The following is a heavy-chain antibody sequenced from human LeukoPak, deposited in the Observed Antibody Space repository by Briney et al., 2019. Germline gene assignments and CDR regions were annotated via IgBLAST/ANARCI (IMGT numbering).Heavy chain of an antibody. D-gene: IGHD5-12*01. Sequence: PGGSLRLSCAASGFTFSSYAMHWVRQAPGKGLEWVAFIRYDGSNKYYADSVRGRFTVSRDNSKNTLYLQMNSLRAEDTAIFYCARVGGASIVAIPTSYFDYWGQGTLVTVSS. J-gene: IGHJ4*02. V-gene: IGHV3-30*02. CDR2: IRYDGSNK. CDR3: ARVGGASIVAIPTSYFDY. CDR1: GFTFSSYA.